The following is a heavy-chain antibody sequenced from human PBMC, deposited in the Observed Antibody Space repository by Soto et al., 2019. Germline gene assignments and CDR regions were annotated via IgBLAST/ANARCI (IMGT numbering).Heavy chain of an antibody. CDR3: TLQDIVVVPAAIDY. J-gene: IGHJ4*02. CDR2: IKSKTDGGTT. Sequence: GESLKISCAASGFTFSNAWMSWVRQAPGKGLEWVGRIKSKTDGGTTDYAAPVKGRFTISRDDSKNTLYLQMNSLKTEDTAVYYCTLQDIVVVPAAIDYWGQGTLVTVSS. V-gene: IGHV3-15*01. D-gene: IGHD2-2*01. CDR1: GFTFSNAW.